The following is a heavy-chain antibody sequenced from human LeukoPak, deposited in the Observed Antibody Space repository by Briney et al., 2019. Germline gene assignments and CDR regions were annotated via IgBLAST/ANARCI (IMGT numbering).Heavy chain of an antibody. V-gene: IGHV4-4*02. J-gene: IGHJ2*01. CDR1: GGSISSSSGNC. Sequence: ETSETLSLTCAVSGGSISSSSGNCWTWVRQPPGKGLEWIGEIYHSGSTNYNPSLKSRVTMLLDKSKNQFSLKLSSVTAADTAVYYCARGVYGGNRGWYFDLWGRGTLVTVSS. CDR2: IYHSGST. CDR3: ARGVYGGNRGWYFDL. D-gene: IGHD4-23*01.